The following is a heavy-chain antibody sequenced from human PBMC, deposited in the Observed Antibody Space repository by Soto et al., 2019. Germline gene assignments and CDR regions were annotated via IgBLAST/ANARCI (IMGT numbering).Heavy chain of an antibody. J-gene: IGHJ4*02. Sequence: GGSLRLSCAASGFTFSSYAMSWVRQAPGKGLEWVSAISGSGGSTYYADSVKGRFTISRDNSKNTLYLQMNSLRAEDTAVYYCAADVGGYIYGLARHWGPGTPVTVSS. CDR2: ISGSGGST. D-gene: IGHD4-17*01. CDR1: GFTFSSYA. V-gene: IGHV3-23*01. CDR3: AADVGGYIYGLARH.